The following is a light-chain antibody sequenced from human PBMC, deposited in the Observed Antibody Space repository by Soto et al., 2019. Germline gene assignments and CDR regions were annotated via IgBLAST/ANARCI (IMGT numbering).Light chain of an antibody. CDR3: QQFGTSLTWT. J-gene: IGKJ1*01. Sequence: EIVLTQSPGTLSLSPGERATLSCRASQSVNSRYLAWYPQKPGQAPRLLIYGASSRATGIPDRFSGSGSGTDFTLTISRLEPEDFAVYYCQQFGTSLTWTFGQGTKVEI. V-gene: IGKV3-20*01. CDR1: QSVNSRY. CDR2: GAS.